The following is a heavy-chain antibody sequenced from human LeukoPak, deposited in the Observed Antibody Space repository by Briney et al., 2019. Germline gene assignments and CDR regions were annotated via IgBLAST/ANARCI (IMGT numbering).Heavy chain of an antibody. CDR3: ARAPTSGDFDY. CDR1: GGTFSSYA. Sequence: SVKVSCKASGGTFSSYAISWVRQAPGQGLEWMGGIIPIFGTANYAQKFQGRVTITADESTSTAYMELSNLRSEDTAVYYCARAPTSGDFDYWGQGTLVTVSS. D-gene: IGHD3-10*01. J-gene: IGHJ4*02. V-gene: IGHV1-69*13. CDR2: IIPIFGTA.